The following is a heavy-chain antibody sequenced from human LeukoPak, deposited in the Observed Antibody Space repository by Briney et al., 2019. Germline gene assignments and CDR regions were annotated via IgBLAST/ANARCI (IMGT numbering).Heavy chain of an antibody. V-gene: IGHV4-59*01. CDR2: VYYTGSV. J-gene: IGHJ5*02. CDR3: ARGPGSGYFWFDP. Sequence: PSETLSLTCTVSDDSITSDYWSWFRQPPGKGLEWMGYVYYTGSVGYNPSLKSRVSMSVDTSKKQFSLELTSVTPADTAVYFCARGPGSGYFWFDPWGQGTLVTVSS. CDR1: DDSITSDY. D-gene: IGHD3-3*01.